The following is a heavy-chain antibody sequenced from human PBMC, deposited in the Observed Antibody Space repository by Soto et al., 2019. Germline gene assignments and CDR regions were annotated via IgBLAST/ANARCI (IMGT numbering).Heavy chain of an antibody. CDR2: INPANGNT. J-gene: IGHJ4*02. V-gene: IGHV1-3*05. CDR1: GYTFTAYA. CDR3: TRSAISPYGGLIGPFDY. Sequence: QVQLAQSGAEERKPGASVKVSCEATGYTFTAYAMHWVRQAPGQRLEWMGWINPANGNTKYSQKFQGRLTITSDTSANTVYIELNSLTSEDTAMYYCTRSAISPYGGLIGPFDYWGQGNLVTVSS. D-gene: IGHD3-16*02.